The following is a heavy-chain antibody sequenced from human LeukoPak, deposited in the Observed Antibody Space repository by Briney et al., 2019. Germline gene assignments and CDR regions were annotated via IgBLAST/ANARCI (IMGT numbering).Heavy chain of an antibody. CDR2: IYYSGST. V-gene: IGHV4-39*01. CDR1: GGSISSSSYY. D-gene: IGHD4-17*01. Sequence: PSETLSLTCTVSGGSISSSSYYWGWIRQPPGKGLEWIGSIYYSGSTYYNPSLKSRVTISVDTSKNQFSLKLSSVTAADTAVYYRARHKYGDPFDYWGQGTLVTVSS. J-gene: IGHJ4*02. CDR3: ARHKYGDPFDY.